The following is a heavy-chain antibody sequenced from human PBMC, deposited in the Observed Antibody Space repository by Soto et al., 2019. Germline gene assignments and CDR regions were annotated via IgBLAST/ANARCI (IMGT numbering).Heavy chain of an antibody. D-gene: IGHD1-26*01. Sequence: PGGSLRLSCAASGFTFSSYAMSWVRQAPGKGLEWVSAISGSGGSTYYADSVKGRFTISRDNSKNTLYLQMNSLRAEDTAVYYCAKDHSPTLPDTSIVGATYFDYWGQGTLVTVSS. V-gene: IGHV3-23*01. CDR2: ISGSGGST. CDR1: GFTFSSYA. J-gene: IGHJ4*02. CDR3: AKDHSPTLPDTSIVGATYFDY.